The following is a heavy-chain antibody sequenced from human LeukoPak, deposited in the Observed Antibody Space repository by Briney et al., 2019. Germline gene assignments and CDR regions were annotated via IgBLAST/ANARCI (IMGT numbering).Heavy chain of an antibody. Sequence: GGSLRLSCAASGFTFSSYEMNWVRQAPGKGLEWVSYISSSGSTIYYADSVKGRFTISRDNAKNSLYLQMNSLRAEDTAVYYCARRSNYGDYHFDYWGQGTLVTVSS. J-gene: IGHJ4*02. CDR2: ISSSGSTI. CDR3: ARRSNYGDYHFDY. V-gene: IGHV3-48*03. CDR1: GFTFSSYE. D-gene: IGHD4-17*01.